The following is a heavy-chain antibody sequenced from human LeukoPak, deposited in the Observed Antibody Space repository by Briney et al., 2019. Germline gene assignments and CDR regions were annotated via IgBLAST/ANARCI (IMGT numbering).Heavy chain of an antibody. Sequence: KPSQTLSLTCTVSGGSISDYYWSWIRQPAGKGLEWIGRIYTSGSTNYNPSLKSRVTMSVDTSKNQFSLKLNSVTAADTAVYYCARTDSSNWYGVPVCWGQGTLVTVSS. CDR1: GGSISDYY. CDR3: ARTDSSNWYGVPVC. D-gene: IGHD6-13*01. V-gene: IGHV4-4*07. J-gene: IGHJ4*02. CDR2: IYTSGST.